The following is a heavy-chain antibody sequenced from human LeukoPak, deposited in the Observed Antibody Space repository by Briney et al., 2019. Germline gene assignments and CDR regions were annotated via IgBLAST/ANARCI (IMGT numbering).Heavy chain of an antibody. V-gene: IGHV3-30*04. CDR3: ARDIPATVTTLFDY. CDR2: ISYDGSNK. D-gene: IGHD4-17*01. Sequence: GRSLRLSCAASGFTFSSYAMHWVRQAPGKGLEWVAVISYDGSNKYYADSVKGRFTISRDNSKNTLYLQMNSRIAEDTAGYYFARDIPATVTTLFDYWGQGTLVTVSS. J-gene: IGHJ4*02. CDR1: GFTFSSYA.